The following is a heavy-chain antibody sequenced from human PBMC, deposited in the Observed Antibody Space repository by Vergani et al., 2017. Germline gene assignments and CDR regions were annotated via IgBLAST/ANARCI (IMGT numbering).Heavy chain of an antibody. D-gene: IGHD3-3*01. J-gene: IGHJ4*02. CDR3: ARDRESGDYDFWSGYYAVDY. CDR1: GFTFSSYS. V-gene: IGHV3-21*01. Sequence: EVQLVESGGGLVKPGGSLRLSCAASGFTFSSYSMNWVRQAPGKGLEWVSSISSSSSYIYYADSVKGRFTISRDNAKNSLYLQMNSLRAEDTAVYYCARDRESGDYDFWSGYYAVDYWGQGTLVTVSS. CDR2: ISSSSSYI.